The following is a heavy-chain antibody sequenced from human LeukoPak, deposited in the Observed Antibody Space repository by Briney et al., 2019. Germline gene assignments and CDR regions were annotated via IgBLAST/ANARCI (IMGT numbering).Heavy chain of an antibody. J-gene: IGHJ4*02. CDR2: IYTGGSP. Sequence: GGSLRLSCAASTFTVSTNYMTWVRQAPGKGLEWVSMIYTGGSPYYADSVKGRFTISGDNSKNTLYLQMNSLRAEDTAVYYCARANWGSDYWGQGTLVTVSS. D-gene: IGHD7-27*01. V-gene: IGHV3-66*01. CDR1: TFTVSTNY. CDR3: ARANWGSDY.